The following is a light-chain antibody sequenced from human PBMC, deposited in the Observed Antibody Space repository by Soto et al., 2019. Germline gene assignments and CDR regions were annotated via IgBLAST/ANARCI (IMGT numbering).Light chain of an antibody. Sequence: QSALTQPPSASGSPGQSVTIPCTGTSRDVGGYNYVSWYQQHPGKAPKLMIFEVSERPSGVPDRFSASKSGNTASLTVSGLQAEDEADYYCSSYAGSNNYVFGTGTKVTV. CDR1: SRDVGGYNY. J-gene: IGLJ1*01. CDR3: SSYAGSNNYV. CDR2: EVS. V-gene: IGLV2-8*01.